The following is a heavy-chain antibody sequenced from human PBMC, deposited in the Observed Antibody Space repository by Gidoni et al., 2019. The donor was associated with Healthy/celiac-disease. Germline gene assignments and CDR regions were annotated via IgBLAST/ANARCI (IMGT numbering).Heavy chain of an antibody. V-gene: IGHV3-30*18. Sequence: QVQLVESGGGVVQPGRPLRLSFAASGFTFSSYGMHWVRQAPGKGLEWVAVISYDGSNKYYADSVKGRFTISRDNSKNTLYLQMNSLRAEDTAVYYCAKDRRGFGIFDYWGQGTLVTVSS. D-gene: IGHD3-10*01. CDR2: ISYDGSNK. CDR1: GFTFSSYG. J-gene: IGHJ4*02. CDR3: AKDRRGFGIFDY.